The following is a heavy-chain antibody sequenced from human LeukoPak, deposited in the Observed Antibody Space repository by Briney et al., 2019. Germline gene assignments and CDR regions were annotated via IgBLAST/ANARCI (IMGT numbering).Heavy chain of an antibody. J-gene: IGHJ4*02. D-gene: IGHD3-22*01. V-gene: IGHV3-23*01. CDR3: AKDFSYYDSSGPFDY. Sequence: GGPLRLSCAASGFTFSSYAMSWVRQAPGKGLEWVSAISGSGGSTYYADSVKGRFTISRDNSKNTLYLQMNSLRAEDTAVYYCAKDFSYYDSSGPFDYWGQGTLVTVSS. CDR2: ISGSGGST. CDR1: GFTFSSYA.